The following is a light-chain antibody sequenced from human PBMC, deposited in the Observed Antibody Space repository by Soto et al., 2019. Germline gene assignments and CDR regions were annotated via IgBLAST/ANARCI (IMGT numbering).Light chain of an antibody. J-gene: IGLJ2*01. V-gene: IGLV2-14*01. Sequence: QSVLTQSASVSGSPGQSVTISCTGTSSDVGGYPYVSWYQQNPGKAPKVVIYEVSNRPSGVSNRFSGSKSGNTASLTISGLQAEDEADYYCSSYTSINTVIFGGGT. CDR1: SSDVGGYPY. CDR2: EVS. CDR3: SSYTSINTVI.